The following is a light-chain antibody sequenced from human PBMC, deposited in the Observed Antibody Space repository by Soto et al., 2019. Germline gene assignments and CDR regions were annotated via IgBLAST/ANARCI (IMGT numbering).Light chain of an antibody. J-gene: IGKJ1*01. CDR2: GAS. V-gene: IGKV3-20*01. CDR3: QQYGSSRT. Sequence: IVLTQSPGTLSLSPGERATLSCRASQSVSSSYLAWYQQKPGQAPRLLIYGASSRATGIPDRFSGSWSGTYFTLTISILEPEDFAVYYCQQYGSSRTFGQGTKVEIK. CDR1: QSVSSSY.